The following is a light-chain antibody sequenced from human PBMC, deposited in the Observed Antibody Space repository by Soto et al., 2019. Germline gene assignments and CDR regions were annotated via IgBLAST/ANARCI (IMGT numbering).Light chain of an antibody. CDR3: QQYGSSPRT. J-gene: IGKJ4*01. CDR2: GAS. CDR1: QSVSSNY. Sequence: EIVLTQSPGTLSLSPGERATLSCRASQSVSSNYLAWYQQKPGQAPRLLIYGASSMATGIPDRFSGSGSGTDFTLTISRLEPEDFAVYYWQQYGSSPRTFGGGTKVEIK. V-gene: IGKV3-20*01.